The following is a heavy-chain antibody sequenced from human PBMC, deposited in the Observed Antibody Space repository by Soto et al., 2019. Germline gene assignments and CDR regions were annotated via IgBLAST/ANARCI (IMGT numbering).Heavy chain of an antibody. V-gene: IGHV4-31*03. CDR2: IYYSGST. CDR3: ARGGTYYDFWSGYYRDYYGMDV. CDR1: GGSISSGGYY. J-gene: IGHJ6*02. Sequence: SETLSLTCTVSGGSISSGGYYWSWIRQHPGKGLEWIGYIYYSGSTYYNPSLKSRVTISVDTSKNQFSLKLSSVTAADTAVYYCARGGTYYDFWSGYYRDYYGMDVWGQGTTVT. D-gene: IGHD3-3*01.